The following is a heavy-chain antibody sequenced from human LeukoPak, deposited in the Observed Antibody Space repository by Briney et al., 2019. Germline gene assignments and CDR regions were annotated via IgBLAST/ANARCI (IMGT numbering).Heavy chain of an antibody. CDR1: GYTLTELS. J-gene: IGHJ4*02. D-gene: IGHD3-16*02. V-gene: IGHV1-24*01. CDR3: ATPYYDYVWGSYRRPFDY. Sequence: ASVKVSCKVSGYTLTELSMHWVRQAPGKGLEWMGGFDPEDGETIYAQKFQGRVTMTKDTSTDTAYMELSSLRSEDTAVYYCATPYYDYVWGSYRRPFDYWGQGTLVTVSS. CDR2: FDPEDGET.